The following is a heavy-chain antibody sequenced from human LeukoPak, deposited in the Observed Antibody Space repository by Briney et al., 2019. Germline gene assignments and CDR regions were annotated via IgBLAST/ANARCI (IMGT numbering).Heavy chain of an antibody. D-gene: IGHD6-13*01. CDR3: ARGGSSSWYTPTDAFDV. Sequence: SVKVSCKASGGTFSSYAISWVRQTPGQGLEWMGRVIPILGIANYAQKFQGRVTMTRDTSISTAYMELSSLRSDDTALYYCARGGSSSWYTPTDAFDVWGQGTMVTVSS. V-gene: IGHV1-69*04. J-gene: IGHJ3*01. CDR1: GGTFSSYA. CDR2: VIPILGIA.